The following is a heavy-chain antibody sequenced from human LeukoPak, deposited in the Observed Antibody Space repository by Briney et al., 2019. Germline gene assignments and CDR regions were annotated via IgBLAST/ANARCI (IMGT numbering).Heavy chain of an antibody. CDR2: IKQDGSEK. CDR1: GFTFSSYA. CDR3: AREGDILTGYFHY. D-gene: IGHD3-9*01. Sequence: GGSLRLSCAASGFTFSSYAMSWVRQAPGKGLEWVANIKQDGSEKYYVDSVKGRFTISRDNAKNSLYLQMNSLRAEDTAVYYCAREGDILTGYFHYWGQGTLVTVSS. J-gene: IGHJ4*02. V-gene: IGHV3-7*03.